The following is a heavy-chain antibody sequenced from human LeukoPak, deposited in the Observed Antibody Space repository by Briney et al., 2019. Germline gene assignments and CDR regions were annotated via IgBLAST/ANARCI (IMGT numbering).Heavy chain of an antibody. CDR2: ISYDGSNK. Sequence: GRSLRLSCAASGFTFSSYAMHWVRQAPGKGLEWVAVISYDGSNKYYADSVKGRFTISRDNSKNTLYLQMNSLRAEDTAVYYCAKSEYGIAVATIDYWGQGTLVTVSS. D-gene: IGHD6-19*01. CDR1: GFTFSSYA. CDR3: AKSEYGIAVATIDY. V-gene: IGHV3-30-3*02. J-gene: IGHJ4*02.